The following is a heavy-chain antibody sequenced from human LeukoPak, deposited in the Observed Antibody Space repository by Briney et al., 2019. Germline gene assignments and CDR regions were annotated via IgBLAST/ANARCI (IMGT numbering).Heavy chain of an antibody. CDR2: ISGSGGVI. Sequence: GSLRLSCAASGFTFSSYAMSWVRQAPGKGLEWVSAISGSGGVIQYADSVKGRFTISRDNAKNLLYLQMDSLRVEDTAIYYCARDPRTVRIWGQGTLVTVSS. V-gene: IGHV3-23*01. D-gene: IGHD1-1*01. J-gene: IGHJ4*02. CDR1: GFTFSSYA. CDR3: ARDPRTVRI.